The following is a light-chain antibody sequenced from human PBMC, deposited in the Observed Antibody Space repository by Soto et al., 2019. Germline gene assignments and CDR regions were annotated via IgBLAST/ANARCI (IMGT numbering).Light chain of an antibody. CDR2: EVS. J-gene: IGLJ3*02. Sequence: QSALTQPASVSGSPGQSITISCTGTNSDVGAYNYVSWYQQHAGKVPKLILYEVSSRPSGVSHRFSGSKSGNTASLTISGLQAEDEADYYCSSFISSGTLVFGGGTKLT. V-gene: IGLV2-14*01. CDR1: NSDVGAYNY. CDR3: SSFISSGTLV.